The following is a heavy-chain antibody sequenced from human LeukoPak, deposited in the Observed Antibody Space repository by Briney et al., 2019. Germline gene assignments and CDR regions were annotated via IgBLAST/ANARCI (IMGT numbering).Heavy chain of an antibody. V-gene: IGHV4-59*01. CDR1: GGSISSYY. Sequence: SETLSLTCTVSGGSISSYYWSWIRQPPGKGLEWIGYIYYSGSTNYNPSFKSRVTISVDTSKNQFSLKLSSVTAADTAVYYCARASYDFWSGYYPAIDYWGQGTLVTVSS. J-gene: IGHJ4*02. D-gene: IGHD3-3*01. CDR3: ARASYDFWSGYYPAIDY. CDR2: IYYSGST.